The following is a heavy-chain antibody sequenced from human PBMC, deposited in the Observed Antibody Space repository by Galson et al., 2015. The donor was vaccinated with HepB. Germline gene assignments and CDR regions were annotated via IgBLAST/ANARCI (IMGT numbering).Heavy chain of an antibody. CDR3: AKDSGDCSGGSCYGGEDY. V-gene: IGHV3-30*18. J-gene: IGHJ4*02. D-gene: IGHD2-15*01. CDR2: ISYDGSNK. CDR1: GFTFSSYG. Sequence: SLRLSCAASGFTFSSYGMHWVRQAPGKGLEWVAVISYDGSNKYYADSVKGRFTISRDNSKNTLYLQMNSLRAEDTAVYYCAKDSGDCSGGSCYGGEDYWDQGTLVTVSS.